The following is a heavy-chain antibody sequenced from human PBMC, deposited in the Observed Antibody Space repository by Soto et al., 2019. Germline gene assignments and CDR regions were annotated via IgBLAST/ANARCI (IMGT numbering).Heavy chain of an antibody. Sequence: EVQLVESGGGLVQPGGSLRLSCAASGFTFSRDCMHWVRQSPGKGLVWVSRIKGDGTITNYADSVKGRFTTSRDNAKNTVYLQLNSLTTEDTAVYYCARGGLGNYYNDYWGQGTLVTVSS. CDR2: IKGDGTIT. D-gene: IGHD3-10*01. CDR1: GFTFSRDC. CDR3: ARGGLGNYYNDY. V-gene: IGHV3-74*01. J-gene: IGHJ4*02.